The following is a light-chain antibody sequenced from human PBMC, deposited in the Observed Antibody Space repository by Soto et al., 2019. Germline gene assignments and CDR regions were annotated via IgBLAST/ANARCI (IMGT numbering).Light chain of an antibody. V-gene: IGKV3-20*01. CDR2: SAS. Sequence: EIVLTQSPGTLSLSPGERATLSCRASQSVSSTFLAWYQQKPGQAPRLLIYSASNRATGIPDRFSGSGSGTDFTLTISRLEPEEFAVYYCQQYGSAPGTFGQGTKVEIK. CDR1: QSVSSTF. CDR3: QQYGSAPGT. J-gene: IGKJ1*01.